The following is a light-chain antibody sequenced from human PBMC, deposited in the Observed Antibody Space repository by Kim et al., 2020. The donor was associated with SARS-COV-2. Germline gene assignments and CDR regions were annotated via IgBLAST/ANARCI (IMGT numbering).Light chain of an antibody. Sequence: QAIAISCTVTSSNIGSYHYVSWHQQHPGKAPTLMIYDVNKRPSGISSRFSGSKSGSTASLTISGLQAEDEADYYCSSFTTRSTLVFGGGTKVTVL. CDR2: DVN. CDR1: SSNIGSYHY. CDR3: SSFTTRSTLV. J-gene: IGLJ3*02. V-gene: IGLV2-14*03.